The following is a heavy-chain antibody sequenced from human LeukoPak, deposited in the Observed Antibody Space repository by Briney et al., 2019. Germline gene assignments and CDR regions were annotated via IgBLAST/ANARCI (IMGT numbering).Heavy chain of an antibody. D-gene: IGHD1-1*01. CDR1: GGSISSGRYY. CDR3: AGELEYYYMDV. V-gene: IGHV4-61*02. CDR2: ISTSGST. J-gene: IGHJ6*03. Sequence: SQTLSLTCTVSGGSISSGRYYWRWIRQPAGKGLEWIWRISTSGSTNYNPSLKSRVTISLDTSKKQFSLKLSSVTAADTAVYYCAGELEYYYMDVWGKGTTVTVSS.